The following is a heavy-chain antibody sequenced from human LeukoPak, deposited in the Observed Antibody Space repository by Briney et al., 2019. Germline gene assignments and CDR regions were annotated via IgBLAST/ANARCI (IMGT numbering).Heavy chain of an antibody. J-gene: IGHJ6*02. CDR3: ARAPGIAAASYYYGIDV. D-gene: IGHD6-13*01. CDR2: IYYSGST. Sequence: SQTLSLTCTVSGGSISSGGYYWSWIRQHPGKGLEWIGYIYYSGSTYYNPSLKSRVTISVDTSKNQFSLKLSSVTAADAAVYYCARAPGIAAASYYYGIDVWGQGTTVTVSS. V-gene: IGHV4-31*03. CDR1: GGSISSGGYY.